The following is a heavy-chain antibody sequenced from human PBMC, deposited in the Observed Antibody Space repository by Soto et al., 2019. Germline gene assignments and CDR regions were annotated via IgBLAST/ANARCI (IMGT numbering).Heavy chain of an antibody. V-gene: IGHV3-23*01. CDR1: GFTFSSYA. J-gene: IGHJ2*01. CDR2: ISGSGGST. Sequence: EVQLLESGGGLVQPGGSLRLSCAASGFTFSSYAMSWVRQAPGKGLEWVSAISGSGGSTYYADSVKGRFTISRDNSKNTLYLQMNSLRAEDTAVYYCAKDILSYDFRSPGWYFDLWGRGTLVTVSS. D-gene: IGHD3-3*01. CDR3: AKDILSYDFRSPGWYFDL.